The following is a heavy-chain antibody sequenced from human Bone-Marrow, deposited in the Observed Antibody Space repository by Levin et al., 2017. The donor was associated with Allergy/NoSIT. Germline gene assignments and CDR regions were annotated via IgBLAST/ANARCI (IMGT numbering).Heavy chain of an antibody. V-gene: IGHV3-48*02. Sequence: RGSLRLSCAASGFTFSRYSMHWVRQAPGKGLEWVSYIIGSSTTINYADSVKGRFTISRDNARNSLYLQMNSLRDEDTAIYYCAKEDNLNARRALDYWGQGILVTVSS. CDR3: AKEDNLNARRALDY. CDR1: GFTFSRYS. D-gene: IGHD1-20*01. CDR2: IIGSSTTI. J-gene: IGHJ4*02.